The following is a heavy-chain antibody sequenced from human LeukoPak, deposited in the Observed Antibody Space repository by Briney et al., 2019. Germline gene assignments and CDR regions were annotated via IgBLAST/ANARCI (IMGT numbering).Heavy chain of an antibody. CDR2: IKQDGSQK. J-gene: IGHJ4*02. D-gene: IGHD3-10*01. Sequence: GGSLRLSCAASGFTFSIYWMSWVRQAPGKGLEWVANIKQDGSQKYYVDSVKGRFTISRDNAKNSLYLPMNSLRAEDTAVYYCARHYGSGTYYYYFDYWGQGTLVTVSS. CDR3: ARHYGSGTYYYYFDY. CDR1: GFTFSIYW. V-gene: IGHV3-7*01.